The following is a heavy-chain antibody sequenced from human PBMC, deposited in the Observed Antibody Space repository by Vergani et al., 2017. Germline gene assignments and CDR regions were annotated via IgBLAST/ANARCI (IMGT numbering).Heavy chain of an antibody. CDR1: LFTFPLSP. D-gene: IGHD3-3*02. Sequence: QVQLVESGGGVVQPPTSLPLSSPPSLFTFPLSPIHCRRQSPATPRCLVAIISYDGDNKNYADAVKGRFTISRDNSKKTLYLQMNTLRAEDTAVYYCARDFSGSFTFDYWGQGTLVTVSS. CDR2: ISYDGDNK. V-gene: IGHV3-30*01. CDR3: ARDFSGSFTFDY. J-gene: IGHJ4*02.